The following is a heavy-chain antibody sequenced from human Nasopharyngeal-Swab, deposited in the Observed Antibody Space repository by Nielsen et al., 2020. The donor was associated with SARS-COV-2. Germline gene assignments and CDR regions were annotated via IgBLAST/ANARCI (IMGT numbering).Heavy chain of an antibody. V-gene: IGHV4-59*01. Sequence: WIRQPPGKGLEWIGYIYYSGSTSYNPSLKSRVTISVDTSKNQFSLKVRSVTAADTAVYYCARGSGYRAFDIWGQGTMVTVSS. CDR2: IYYSGST. CDR3: ARGSGYRAFDI. D-gene: IGHD6-25*01. J-gene: IGHJ3*02.